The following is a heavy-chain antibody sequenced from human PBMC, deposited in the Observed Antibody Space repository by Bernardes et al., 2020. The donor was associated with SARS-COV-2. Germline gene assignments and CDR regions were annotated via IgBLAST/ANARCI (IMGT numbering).Heavy chain of an antibody. D-gene: IGHD1-26*01. Sequence: GGSLRLSCAASGFRFSSYWMTWVRQAPGKGLEWVANIKKDGSEKYYVDSVKGRFTISRDNAKNALFLQMNSLRAEDTALYYCAGDGGQGYSGSYSAFDMWGQGTMVTVSS. J-gene: IGHJ3*02. V-gene: IGHV3-7*01. CDR3: AGDGGQGYSGSYSAFDM. CDR2: IKKDGSEK. CDR1: GFRFSSYW.